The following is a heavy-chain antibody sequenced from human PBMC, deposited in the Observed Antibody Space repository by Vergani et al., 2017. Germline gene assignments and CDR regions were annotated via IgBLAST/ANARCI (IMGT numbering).Heavy chain of an antibody. Sequence: VQLVESGGGVVQPGRSLRLSCAASGFTFSSYGMHWVRQAPGKGLEWVSGISWNSGSIGYADSVKGRFTISRDNAKNSLYLQMNSLRAEDTAVYYCARDAEITMVRGVTYFDYWGQGTLVTVSS. V-gene: IGHV3-48*04. CDR1: GFTFSSYG. D-gene: IGHD3-10*01. CDR3: ARDAEITMVRGVTYFDY. J-gene: IGHJ4*02. CDR2: ISWNSGSI.